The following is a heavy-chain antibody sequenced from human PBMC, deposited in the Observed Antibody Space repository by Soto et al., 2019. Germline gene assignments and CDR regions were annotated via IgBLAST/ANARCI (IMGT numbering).Heavy chain of an antibody. D-gene: IGHD3-3*01. CDR3: ASLPTGITIFGVPYYFDY. CDR2: VYYTGST. CDR1: GGSISGSY. V-gene: IGHV4-59*08. Sequence: PSETLSLTCIVSGGSISGSYWSRIRQSPGKGLEWLGYVYYTGSTNYSPSLRSRVSISVDTSKNQFSLKLSSVTAADTAVYYCASLPTGITIFGVPYYFDYWGQGTLVTVSS. J-gene: IGHJ4*02.